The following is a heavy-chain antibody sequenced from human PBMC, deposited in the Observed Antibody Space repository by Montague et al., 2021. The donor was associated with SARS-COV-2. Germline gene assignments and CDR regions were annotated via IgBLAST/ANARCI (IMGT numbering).Heavy chain of an antibody. J-gene: IGHJ6*02. CDR1: GGSISSSSYY. V-gene: IGHV4-39*07. CDR2: FYYSGST. D-gene: IGHD4-17*01. Sequence: SETLSLTCTVSGGSISSSSYYWGWIRQPPGKGLEWNGSFYYSGSTYYNPYLKGRVTISIDTAKNQFSLKLSSVTAADAAVYYCARDDGDYGSGYYSGMDVWGQGTTVTVSS. CDR3: ARDDGDYGSGYYSGMDV.